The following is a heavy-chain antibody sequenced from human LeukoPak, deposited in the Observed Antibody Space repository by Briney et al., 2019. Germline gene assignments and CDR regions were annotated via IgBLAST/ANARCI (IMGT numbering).Heavy chain of an antibody. D-gene: IGHD4-23*01. J-gene: IGHJ4*02. CDR3: ARVDDYGGNQNFDY. Sequence: PSETLSLTCTVSGGSISSYYWSWIRQPPGKGLEWIGYIYYSGSTNYNPSLKSRVTKSGDPSKNQFSLKLSSVTAADTAVYYCARVDDYGGNQNFDYWGQGTLVTVSS. V-gene: IGHV4-59*01. CDR1: GGSISSYY. CDR2: IYYSGST.